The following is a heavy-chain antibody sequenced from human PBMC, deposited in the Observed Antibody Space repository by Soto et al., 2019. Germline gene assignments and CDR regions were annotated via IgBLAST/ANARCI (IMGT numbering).Heavy chain of an antibody. V-gene: IGHV4-59*08. Sequence: QVQLQESGPGLVKPSETLSLTCTVSGGSISSYYWSWIRQPPGKGLEWIGYIYYSGSTNYNPSLKGRVTISVATSKTQCSLKRSSVTAVDTAVYYCARHDRRGGSYDYWGQGTLVTVSS. J-gene: IGHJ4*02. CDR3: ARHDRRGGSYDY. D-gene: IGHD1-26*01. CDR2: IYYSGST. CDR1: GGSISSYY.